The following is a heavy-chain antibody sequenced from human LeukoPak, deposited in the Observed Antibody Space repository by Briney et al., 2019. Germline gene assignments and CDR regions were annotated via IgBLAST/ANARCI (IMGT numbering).Heavy chain of an antibody. CDR2: IYSGGST. Sequence: GGSLRLSCVTSGFTFSSYSMSWVRQAPGKGLEWVSVIYSGGSTYYADSVKGRFTISRDNSKNTLYLQMNSLRAEDTAVYYCARDEENYYGSGSYGAFDIWGQGTMVTVSS. CDR3: ARDEENYYGSGSYGAFDI. D-gene: IGHD3-10*01. CDR1: GFTFSSYS. V-gene: IGHV3-66*01. J-gene: IGHJ3*02.